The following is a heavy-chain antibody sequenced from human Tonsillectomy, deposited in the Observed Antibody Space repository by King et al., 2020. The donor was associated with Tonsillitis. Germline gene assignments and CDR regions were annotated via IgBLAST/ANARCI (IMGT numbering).Heavy chain of an antibody. CDR1: GGSISSYY. J-gene: IGHJ5*02. Sequence: VQLQESGPGLVKPSETLSLTCTVSGGSISSYYWSRIRQPPGKGLEWIGYIYYSGSTNYNPSLKSRVTISVDTSKNQFSLKLSSVTAADTAVYYCARAPDYYGSGLFDPWGQGTLVTVSS. D-gene: IGHD3-10*01. CDR3: ARAPDYYGSGLFDP. V-gene: IGHV4-59*01. CDR2: IYYSGST.